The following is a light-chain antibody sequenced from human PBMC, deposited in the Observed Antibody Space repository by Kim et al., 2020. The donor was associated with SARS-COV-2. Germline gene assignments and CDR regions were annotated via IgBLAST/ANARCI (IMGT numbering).Light chain of an antibody. Sequence: GQRVTISSSGSSSNVGIHFVNWSQQLPGTAPKVFIYNDYQRPSGVPDRFSGSRSGTSASLAISGLQSEDEADYYCATWDVSLNGWVFGGGTQLTVL. CDR1: SSNVGIHF. V-gene: IGLV1-44*01. CDR3: ATWDVSLNGWV. J-gene: IGLJ3*02. CDR2: NDY.